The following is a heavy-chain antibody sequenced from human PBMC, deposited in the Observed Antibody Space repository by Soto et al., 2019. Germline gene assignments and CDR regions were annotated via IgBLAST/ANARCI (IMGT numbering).Heavy chain of an antibody. CDR1: GGSISSGDYY. CDR3: ARSDVIAARTFDY. J-gene: IGHJ4*02. V-gene: IGHV4-30-4*01. CDR2: IYYSGST. Sequence: QVQLQESGPGLVKPSQTLSLTCTVSGGSISSGDYYWSWIRQPPGKGLEWIGYIYYSGSTYYNPSLKSRVTISVDTSKNQFSLQLSSVTAADTAVYYCARSDVIAARTFDYWGQGTLVTVSS. D-gene: IGHD6-6*01.